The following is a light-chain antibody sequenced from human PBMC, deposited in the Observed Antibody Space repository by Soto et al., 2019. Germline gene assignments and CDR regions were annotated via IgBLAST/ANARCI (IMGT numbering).Light chain of an antibody. CDR2: GDN. V-gene: IGLV1-40*01. CDR3: QSYDSGVRGWV. J-gene: IGLJ3*02. CDR1: SSNIGANYD. Sequence: QSVLTQPPSVSGAPGQRVTSSCTGSSSNIGANYDVHWYQHLPGNAPKLLVYGDNNRPSGVPDRFSGSKSATSASLAIAGLQPEDETYYYCQSYDSGVRGWVFGGGTKVTVL.